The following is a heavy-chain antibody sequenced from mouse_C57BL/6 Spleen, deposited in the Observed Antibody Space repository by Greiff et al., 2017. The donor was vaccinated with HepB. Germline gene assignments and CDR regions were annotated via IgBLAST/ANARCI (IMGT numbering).Heavy chain of an antibody. J-gene: IGHJ4*01. CDR1: GFTFSDYG. CDR2: ISSGSSTI. CDR3: ASPDYAMDY. V-gene: IGHV5-17*01. Sequence: VLVVESGGGLVKPGGSLKLSCAASGFTFSDYGMHWVRQAPEKGLEWVAYISSGSSTIYYADTVKGRFTISRDNAKNTLFLQMTSLRSEDTATYYSASPDYAMDYWGQGTSVTVSS.